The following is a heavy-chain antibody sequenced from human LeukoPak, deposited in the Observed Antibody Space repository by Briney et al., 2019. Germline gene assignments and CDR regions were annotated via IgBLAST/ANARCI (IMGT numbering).Heavy chain of an antibody. CDR2: VYHTGST. D-gene: IGHD6-13*01. Sequence: SETLSLTCSVSGGSINNYYWSWIRQAPGKRLEWIGSVYHTGSTDYNPSLRSPVTISVDTSKNQFSLNLSSVTAADTAVYYCARGVIFAGSNSWRPTNWFDPWGQGTLVTVSS. CDR3: ARGVIFAGSNSWRPTNWFDP. V-gene: IGHV4-59*01. J-gene: IGHJ5*02. CDR1: GGSINNYY.